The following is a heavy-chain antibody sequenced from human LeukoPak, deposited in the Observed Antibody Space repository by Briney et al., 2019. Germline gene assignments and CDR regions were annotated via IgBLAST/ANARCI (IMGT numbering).Heavy chain of an antibody. Sequence: GGSLRLSCAASGFTFSSYAMSWVRQAPGKGLQWVSAISGSGGTTYYADSVKGRFTISRDNSRNTLNLQMNSLRGDDSAVYYCAKDVQSWPTYFDYWGQGTLVTVSS. D-gene: IGHD1-1*01. V-gene: IGHV3-23*01. CDR1: GFTFSSYA. J-gene: IGHJ4*02. CDR2: ISGSGGTT. CDR3: AKDVQSWPTYFDY.